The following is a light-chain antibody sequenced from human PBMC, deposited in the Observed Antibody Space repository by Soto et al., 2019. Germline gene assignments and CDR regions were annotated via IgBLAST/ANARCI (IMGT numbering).Light chain of an antibody. CDR1: QSVRSTY. CDR3: QQFGSSPLLT. Sequence: EIVLTLSPGTLSLSPGERATLSCRASQSVRSTYLAWYQQKPGQAPRLLIYGASSRATGIPDRFSGSASGTDFTLTISRLEPEDFAVYYCQQFGSSPLLTFGGGTKVDIK. V-gene: IGKV3-20*01. J-gene: IGKJ4*01. CDR2: GAS.